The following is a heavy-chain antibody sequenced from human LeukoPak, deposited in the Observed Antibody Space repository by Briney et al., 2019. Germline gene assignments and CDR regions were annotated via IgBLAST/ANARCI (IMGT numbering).Heavy chain of an antibody. J-gene: IGHJ4*02. CDR2: IRYDGSNK. D-gene: IGHD2-15*01. CDR1: GFTFSSYG. Sequence: GGSLRLSCAASGFTFSSYGMHWVRQAPGKGLEWVAFIRYDGSNKYYADSVKGRFTISRDNSKNTLYLQMNSLRAEDTAVYYCASLHSMPFDYWGQGTLVTVSS. V-gene: IGHV3-30*02. CDR3: ASLHSMPFDY.